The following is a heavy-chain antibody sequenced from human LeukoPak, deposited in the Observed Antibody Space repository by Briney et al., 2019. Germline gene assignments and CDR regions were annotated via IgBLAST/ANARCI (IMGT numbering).Heavy chain of an antibody. J-gene: IGHJ4*02. D-gene: IGHD1-26*01. V-gene: IGHV4-30-4*08. CDR1: GGSISSGDYY. Sequence: SQTLSLTCTVSGGSISSGDYYWSWIRQPPGKGLEWIGRIYYSGSTYYNPSLKSRVTISVDTSKNQFSLKLSSVTAADTAVYYCARDVAGTLGALSWYYFDYWGQGTLVTVSS. CDR2: IYYSGST. CDR3: ARDVAGTLGALSWYYFDY.